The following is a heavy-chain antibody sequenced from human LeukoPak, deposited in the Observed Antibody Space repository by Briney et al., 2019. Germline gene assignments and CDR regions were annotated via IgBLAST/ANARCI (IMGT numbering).Heavy chain of an antibody. CDR1: RFTFSSYG. Sequence: GGSLRLSCAASRFTFSSYGMHWVRQAPGKGLEWVAFIRYDGSNKYYADSVKGRFTISRDNSKNTLYLQMNSLRAEDTAVYYCANPRFGELSDRDSFDYWGQGTLVTVSS. V-gene: IGHV3-30*02. CDR3: ANPRFGELSDRDSFDY. CDR2: IRYDGSNK. J-gene: IGHJ4*02. D-gene: IGHD3-10*01.